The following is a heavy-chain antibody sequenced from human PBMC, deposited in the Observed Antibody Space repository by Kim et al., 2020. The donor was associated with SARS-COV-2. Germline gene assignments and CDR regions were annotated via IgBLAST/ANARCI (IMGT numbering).Heavy chain of an antibody. CDR3: HTKRGYAYGADY. V-gene: IGHV3-15*01. D-gene: IGHD5-18*01. Sequence: GGSLRLSCAASGFTFSDAYMHWVRQAPGKGLEWVGRIKNKRDGGTSDYAAPARGRFTISRDESRNTLHLQMNSLKTEDTALYFCHTKRGYAYGADYWGQGTLVTVSS. CDR2: IKNKRDGGTS. CDR1: GFTFSDAY. J-gene: IGHJ4*02.